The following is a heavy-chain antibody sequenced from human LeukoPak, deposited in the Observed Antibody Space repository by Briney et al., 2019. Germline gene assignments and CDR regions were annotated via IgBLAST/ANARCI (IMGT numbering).Heavy chain of an antibody. V-gene: IGHV1-69*04. D-gene: IGHD3-22*01. Sequence: GASVKVSCKASGGTFSSYAISWVRQAPGQGLEWMGRIIPILGIANYAQKFQGRVTITADKSTSTAYMELGSLRSEDTAVYYCVREPGPYYYYDSSGYLIYWGQGTLVTVSS. CDR2: IIPILGIA. CDR1: GGTFSSYA. CDR3: VREPGPYYYYDSSGYLIY. J-gene: IGHJ4*02.